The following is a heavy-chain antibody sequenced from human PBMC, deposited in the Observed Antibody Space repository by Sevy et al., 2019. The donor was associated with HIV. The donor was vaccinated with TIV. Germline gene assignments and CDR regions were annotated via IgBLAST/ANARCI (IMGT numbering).Heavy chain of an antibody. CDR2: IYYSGST. J-gene: IGHJ4*02. CDR3: ARVFYYDSSGYYYFDY. D-gene: IGHD3-22*01. V-gene: IGHV4-61*01. Sequence: SETLSLTCTVSGGSVSSGSYYWSWIRQPPGKGLEWIGYIYYSGSTNYNPSLKSLVTISVDTSKNQFSLKLSSVTAADTAVYYCARVFYYDSSGYYYFDYWGQGTLVTVSS. CDR1: GGSVSSGSYY.